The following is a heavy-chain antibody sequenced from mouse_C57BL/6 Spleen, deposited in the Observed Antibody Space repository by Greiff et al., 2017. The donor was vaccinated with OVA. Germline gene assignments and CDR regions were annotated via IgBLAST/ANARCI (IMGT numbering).Heavy chain of an antibody. CDR1: GYTFTDYY. J-gene: IGHJ2*01. CDR2: IGPGRGST. CDR3: ARSKSITTVVATGFDY. Sequence: QVQLKQSGAELVKPGASVKISCKASGYTFTDYYINWVKQRPGQGLEWIGKIGPGRGSTYYNEKFKGKATLTADKSSSTAYLQLSSLTSEDSAVYFCARSKSITTVVATGFDYWGQGTTLTVSS. D-gene: IGHD1-1*01. V-gene: IGHV1-77*01.